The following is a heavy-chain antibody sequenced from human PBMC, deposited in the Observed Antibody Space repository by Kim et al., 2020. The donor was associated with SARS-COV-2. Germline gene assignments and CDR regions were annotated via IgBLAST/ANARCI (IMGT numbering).Heavy chain of an antibody. Sequence: GGSLRLSCAASGFTFSNDAMGWVRQAPGKGLEWVSGITGSGDATSYADSVKGRFTMSRDNYKNTLYLQMNSLRGEDTAVYYCAKRSGSYGYFDFWGQRT. V-gene: IGHV3-23*01. CDR3: AKRSGSYGYFDF. CDR2: ITGSGDAT. CDR1: GFTFSNDA. J-gene: IGHJ4*02. D-gene: IGHD1-26*01.